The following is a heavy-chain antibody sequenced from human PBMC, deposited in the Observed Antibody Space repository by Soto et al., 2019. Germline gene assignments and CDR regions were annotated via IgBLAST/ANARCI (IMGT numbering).Heavy chain of an antibody. CDR1: GYTFPSYA. CDR3: ARGGYCSGGTCYPGWFDP. V-gene: IGHV1-3*01. Sequence: QVQLVQSGAEVKKPGASVKVSCKASGYTFPSYAVHWVRQARGQRLEWMGWINAGNGNTKYSQSFQGRVTISRDTSASTAYMELSSLRSEDTAVYYCARGGYCSGGTCYPGWFDPWGQGTLVTVSS. D-gene: IGHD2-15*01. J-gene: IGHJ5*02. CDR2: INAGNGNT.